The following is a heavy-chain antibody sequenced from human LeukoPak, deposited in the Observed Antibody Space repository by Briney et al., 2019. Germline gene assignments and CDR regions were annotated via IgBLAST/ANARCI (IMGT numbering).Heavy chain of an antibody. CDR3: ARVLTARSGGYDAFDI. CDR1: GFTFSTYS. D-gene: IGHD6-25*01. V-gene: IGHV3-21*01. Sequence: GGSLRLSCAASGFTFSTYSMNWVRQAPGKGLEWVSLISSSSSYIYYADSVKGRFTISRDNAKNSLYLQMNSLRAGDTAVYYCARVLTARSGGYDAFDIWGQGTMVTVSS. J-gene: IGHJ3*02. CDR2: ISSSSSYI.